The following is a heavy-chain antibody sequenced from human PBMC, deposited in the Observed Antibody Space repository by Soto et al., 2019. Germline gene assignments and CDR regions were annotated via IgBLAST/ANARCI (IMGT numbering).Heavy chain of an antibody. D-gene: IGHD3-3*01. V-gene: IGHV4-59*01. CDR3: ARMYYDFFYYGMDV. CDR2: IYYSGST. Sequence: SETLSLTCTVSGGSIITYCWSWIRQPPGKGLEWIGYIYYSGSTNYNPSLKSRVTISVDTSKNQFSLKLSSVTAADTAVYYCARMYYDFFYYGMDVWGQGTTVTVSS. CDR1: GGSIITYC. J-gene: IGHJ6*02.